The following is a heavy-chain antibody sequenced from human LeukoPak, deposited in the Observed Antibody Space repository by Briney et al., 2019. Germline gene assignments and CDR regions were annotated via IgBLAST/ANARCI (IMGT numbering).Heavy chain of an antibody. J-gene: IGHJ4*02. CDR1: RYTFTGYY. V-gene: IGHV1-2*02. D-gene: IGHD5-18*01. Sequence: ASVKVSCKASRYTFTGYYMHWVRQAPGQGLEWMGWINPNSGVTDYAQNFQGRVTMTRDTSISTAYVELSRLRSDDTAVYYCARGAGEGYTYGRYYFDYWGQGTLVTVSS. CDR3: ARGAGEGYTYGRYYFDY. CDR2: INPNSGVT.